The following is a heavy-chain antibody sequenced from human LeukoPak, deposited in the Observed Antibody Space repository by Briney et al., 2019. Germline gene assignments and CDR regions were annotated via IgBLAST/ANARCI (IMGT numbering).Heavy chain of an antibody. J-gene: IGHJ5*02. CDR1: GDSVSSNSAA. Sequence: SQTLSLTCAISGDSVSSNSAAWNWIRQSPSRDLEWLGRTYYRSKWYNDYAVSVKSRITINPDTSKNQFSLQLNSVTPEDTAVYYCARDDSPYYYDTDPRGFDPWGQGTLVTVSS. V-gene: IGHV6-1*01. CDR3: ARDDSPYYYDTDPRGFDP. D-gene: IGHD3-22*01. CDR2: TYYRSKWYN.